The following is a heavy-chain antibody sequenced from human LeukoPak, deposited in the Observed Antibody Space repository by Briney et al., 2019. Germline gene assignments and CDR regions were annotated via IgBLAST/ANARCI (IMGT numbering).Heavy chain of an antibody. CDR1: GFTFSSYE. CDR3: ARDPYGGKHDAFDI. Sequence: GGSLRLSCTAYGFTFSSYEMNWVRQAPGKGLEWVLYISGSGSTVYYADSVKGRFPISRDNAKNSLYLQMNSLRAEDTAVYYCARDPYGGKHDAFDIWGQGTMVTVSS. CDR2: ISGSGSTV. J-gene: IGHJ3*02. D-gene: IGHD4/OR15-4a*01. V-gene: IGHV3-48*03.